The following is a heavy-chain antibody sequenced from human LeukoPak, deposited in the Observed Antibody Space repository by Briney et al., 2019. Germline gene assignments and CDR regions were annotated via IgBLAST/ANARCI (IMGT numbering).Heavy chain of an antibody. CDR3: ARGEDTIFGVVTRADWFDP. Sequence: PSETLSLTCTVSGGSISSYYWSWIRQPPGKGLEWIGYIYYSGSTNYNPSLKSRVTISVDTSKNQFSLKLSSVTAADTAVYYCARGEDTIFGVVTRADWFDPWGQGTLVTVSS. CDR2: IYYSGST. V-gene: IGHV4-59*12. J-gene: IGHJ5*02. D-gene: IGHD3-3*01. CDR1: GGSISSYY.